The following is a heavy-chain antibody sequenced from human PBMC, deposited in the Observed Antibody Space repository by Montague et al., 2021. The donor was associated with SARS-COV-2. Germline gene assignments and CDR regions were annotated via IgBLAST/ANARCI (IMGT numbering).Heavy chain of an antibody. CDR3: ARPRRPYCSSTSCPNWYFDL. Sequence: SETLSLTCAVYGGSFSGYYWSWIRQPAGKGLEWIGEINHSGSTNYNPSLKSRVTISVDTSKNQFSLKLSSVTAADTAVYYCARPRRPYCSSTSCPNWYFDLWGRGTLVTVSS. D-gene: IGHD2-2*01. V-gene: IGHV4-34*01. CDR2: INHSGST. CDR1: GGSFSGYY. J-gene: IGHJ2*01.